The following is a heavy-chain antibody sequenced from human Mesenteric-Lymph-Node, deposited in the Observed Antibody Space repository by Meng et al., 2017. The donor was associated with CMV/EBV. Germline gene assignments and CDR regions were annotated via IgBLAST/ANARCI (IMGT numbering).Heavy chain of an antibody. D-gene: IGHD2-21*02. CDR3: ARDKVGTYYYYGMDV. CDR2: ISYDGSNK. J-gene: IGHJ6*02. V-gene: IGHV3-30*04. CDR1: GFTFSSYA. Sequence: GESLKISCAASGFTFSSYAMHWVRPAPGKGLEWVAVISYDGSNKYYADSVKGRFTISRDNSKNTLYLQMNSLRAEDTAVYYCARDKVGTYYYYGMDVWGQGTTVTVSS.